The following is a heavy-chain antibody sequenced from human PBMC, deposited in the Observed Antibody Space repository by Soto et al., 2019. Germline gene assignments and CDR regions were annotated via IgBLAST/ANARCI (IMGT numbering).Heavy chain of an antibody. CDR2: FRSGGDDDTT. J-gene: IGHJ4*02. Sequence: GGSLRLSCAASGFTFSSYSMSWVRQAPGKGLEWVSGFRSGGDDDTTYYADSVRGRFTISRDNSKNTLFLQMNSLRAEDTAIYYCAKKVNSGSGSQFFDYWGQGTLVTVS. CDR1: GFTFSSYS. CDR3: AKKVNSGSGSQFFDY. V-gene: IGHV3-23*01. D-gene: IGHD3-10*01.